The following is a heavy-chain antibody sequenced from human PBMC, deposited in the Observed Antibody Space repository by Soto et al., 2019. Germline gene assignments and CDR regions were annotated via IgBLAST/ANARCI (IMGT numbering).Heavy chain of an antibody. D-gene: IGHD2-2*01. CDR1: GGSISNYY. CDR2: IYYSGST. J-gene: IGHJ4*02. V-gene: IGHV4-59*08. CDR3: ATTLGYCSSTSCFSFDY. Sequence: SDTLSLTCTVSGGSISNYYWSWIRQPPGKGLEWIGYIYYSGSTNYNPSLKSRVTISVDTSKNQFSLKLSSVTAADTAVYYCATTLGYCSSTSCFSFDYWGQGTLVTVSS.